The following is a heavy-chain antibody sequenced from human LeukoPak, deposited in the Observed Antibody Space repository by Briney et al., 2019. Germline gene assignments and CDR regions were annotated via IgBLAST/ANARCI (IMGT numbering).Heavy chain of an antibody. Sequence: SETLSLTCAVSGYSISSGYYWAWIRQSPGKGLEWIVSMHTSGTTYYNPSLKSRVTISLDTSENHFSVKVSSVTAADTAVYYCARDVSGSMDVWGRGTTLTVSS. CDR3: ARDVSGSMDV. J-gene: IGHJ6*03. CDR1: GYSISSGYY. CDR2: MHTSGTT. V-gene: IGHV4-38-2*02.